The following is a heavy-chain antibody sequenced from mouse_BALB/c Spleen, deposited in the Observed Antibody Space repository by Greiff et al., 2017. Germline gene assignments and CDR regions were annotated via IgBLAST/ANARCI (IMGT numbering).Heavy chain of an antibody. V-gene: IGHV2-3*01. CDR1: GFSLTSYG. J-gene: IGHJ1*01. D-gene: IGHD2-14*01. CDR3: AKEGRRRGYWYFDV. Sequence: VQRVESGPGLVAPSQSLSITCTVSGFSLTSYGVSWVRQPPGKGLEWLGVIWGDGSTNYHSALISRLSTSTDNSKRQVFLKLNSLQTDDTATYYCAKEGRRRGYWYFDVWGAGTTVTVSS. CDR2: IWGDGST.